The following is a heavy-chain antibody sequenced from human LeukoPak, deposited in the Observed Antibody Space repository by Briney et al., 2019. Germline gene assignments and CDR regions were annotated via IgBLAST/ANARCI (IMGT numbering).Heavy chain of an antibody. CDR1: GFTFSTYW. D-gene: IGHD3-10*01. V-gene: IGHV3-7*03. J-gene: IGHJ4*02. Sequence: PGGSLRLSCAASGFTFSTYWMTWVRQAPGKGLEWVANIKQDGSEKHYVDSVKGRFTISRDNSKNTLYLQMNSLRAEDTAVYYCARQIEWYGELPFDYWGQGTLVTVSS. CDR3: ARQIEWYGELPFDY. CDR2: IKQDGSEK.